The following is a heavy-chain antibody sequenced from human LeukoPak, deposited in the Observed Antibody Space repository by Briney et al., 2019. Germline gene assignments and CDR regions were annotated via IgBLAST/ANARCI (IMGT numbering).Heavy chain of an antibody. CDR2: INHSGST. Sequence: SETLSLTCAVYGGSFSGYYWSWIRQPPGKGLEWIGEINHSGSTNYNPSLKSRVTISVDTSKNQFSLKLSSVTAADTAVYYCARDMSRLMIVVVITTGDAFDIWGQGTMVTVSS. J-gene: IGHJ3*02. D-gene: IGHD3-22*01. CDR1: GGSFSGYY. V-gene: IGHV4-34*01. CDR3: ARDMSRLMIVVVITTGDAFDI.